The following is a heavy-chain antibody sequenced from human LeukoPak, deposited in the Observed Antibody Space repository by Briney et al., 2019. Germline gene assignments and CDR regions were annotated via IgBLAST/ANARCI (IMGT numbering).Heavy chain of an antibody. V-gene: IGHV1-2*02. Sequence: ASVKVSCKASGYTFTGYYMHWVRQAPGQGLEWMGWTNPNSGGTNYAQKFQGRVTMTRDTSISTAYMELSRLRSYDAAVYYCARGWWDSSSWYYFDPWGQGTLVTVSS. CDR3: ARGWWDSSSWYYFDP. D-gene: IGHD6-13*01. CDR2: TNPNSGGT. J-gene: IGHJ5*02. CDR1: GYTFTGYY.